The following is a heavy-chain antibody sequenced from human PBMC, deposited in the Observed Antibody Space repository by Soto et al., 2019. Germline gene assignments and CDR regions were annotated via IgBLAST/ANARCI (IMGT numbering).Heavy chain of an antibody. CDR2: ISAHNDNT. CDR3: ARGRYGDY. Sequence: QVHLVQSGAEVRKPGASVKVSCKGSGYTFTSYGIAWVRQAPGQGLEWMGWISAHNDNTNYAQKVQGRVTVTRDTSTSTAYMELRYLRSDDSAVYYCARGRYGDYWGQGALVTVSS. V-gene: IGHV1-18*01. J-gene: IGHJ4*02. CDR1: GYTFTSYG. D-gene: IGHD1-1*01.